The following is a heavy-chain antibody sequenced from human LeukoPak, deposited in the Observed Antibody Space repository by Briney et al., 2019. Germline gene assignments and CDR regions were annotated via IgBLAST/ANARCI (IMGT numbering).Heavy chain of an antibody. Sequence: SVKVSCKASGGTFSSYAISWVRQAPGQGLEWMGGVIPIFGTANYAQKFQGRVTITADKSTSTAYMELSSLRSEDTAVYYCARGKPNYGDYVPFDYWGQGTLVTVSS. D-gene: IGHD4-17*01. J-gene: IGHJ4*02. CDR1: GGTFSSYA. CDR2: VIPIFGTA. V-gene: IGHV1-69*06. CDR3: ARGKPNYGDYVPFDY.